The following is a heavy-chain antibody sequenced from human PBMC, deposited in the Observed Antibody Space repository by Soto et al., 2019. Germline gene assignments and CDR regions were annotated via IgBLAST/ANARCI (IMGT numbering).Heavy chain of an antibody. Sequence: ASVKVSCKASGYTFNSYGISWVRQAPGQGLEWMGGISANNGNPNYAQKLQGRVTMTTDTSTSTAYMELRSLRSDDTAVYYCARDSEIHDYSNFGWFDPWGQGTLVTVSS. V-gene: IGHV1-18*01. D-gene: IGHD4-4*01. J-gene: IGHJ5*02. CDR2: ISANNGNP. CDR1: GYTFNSYG. CDR3: ARDSEIHDYSNFGWFDP.